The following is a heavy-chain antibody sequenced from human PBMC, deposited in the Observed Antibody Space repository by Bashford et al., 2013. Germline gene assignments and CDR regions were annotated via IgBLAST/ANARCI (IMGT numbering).Heavy chain of an antibody. J-gene: IGHJ4*02. V-gene: IGHV3-33*01. Sequence: LSSCSVWIHLLVAMACTGSARLQARGWSGWRVIWYDGSKEYYADSVKGRFTISRDNSKNTLFLQMNSLRAEDTAVYYCARVRGYSGYDNGNSYLDYWGQGTLVTVSS. D-gene: IGHD5-12*01. CDR3: ARVRGYSGYDNGNSYLDY. CDR2: IWYDGSKE. CDR1: IHLLVAMA.